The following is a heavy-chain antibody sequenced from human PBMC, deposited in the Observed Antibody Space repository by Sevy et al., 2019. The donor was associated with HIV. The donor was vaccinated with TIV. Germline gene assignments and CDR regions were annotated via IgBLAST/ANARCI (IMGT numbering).Heavy chain of an antibody. CDR3: AKDIAVAGPLLYYFDY. CDR1: GFNFDDYG. J-gene: IGHJ4*02. CDR2: ISWNSRAI. V-gene: IGHV3-9*01. Sequence: GGSLRLSCTASGFNFDDYGMHWVRQAPGKGLEWVSGISWNSRAIGYADSVKGRFTISRDGAQNSLYLQMTSLRPEDTAFCYCAKDIAVAGPLLYYFDYWGQGTLVTVSS. D-gene: IGHD6-19*01.